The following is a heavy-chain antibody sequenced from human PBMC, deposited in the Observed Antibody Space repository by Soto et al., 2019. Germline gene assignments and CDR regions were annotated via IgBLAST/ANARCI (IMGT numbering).Heavy chain of an antibody. Sequence: QLQLQESGPGLVKPSETLSLTCTSSGDSISDSSFYWAWIRQPPGKGLEWIGSIYYKGYTKYNPSLESRVTITVDTSRNQFPLRLSSVTAADTAVYFCARHPDYGGNYYYYGMDVWGPGTTVIVSS. CDR1: GDSISDSSFY. V-gene: IGHV4-39*01. D-gene: IGHD4-17*01. CDR3: ARHPDYGGNYYYYGMDV. CDR2: IYYKGYT. J-gene: IGHJ6*02.